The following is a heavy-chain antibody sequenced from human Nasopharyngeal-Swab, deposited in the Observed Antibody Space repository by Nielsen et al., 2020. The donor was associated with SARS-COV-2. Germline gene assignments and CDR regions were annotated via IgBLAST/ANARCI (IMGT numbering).Heavy chain of an antibody. CDR2: INAGNGNT. CDR3: ARGRYEGQGSGCLDY. J-gene: IGHJ4*02. Sequence: ASVKVSCKASGYTFTSYAMHWVRQAPGQRLEWMGWINAGNGNTKYSQKFQGRVTITRDTSASTAYMELSSLRSEDTAVYYCARGRYEGQGSGCLDYWGQGTLVTVSS. V-gene: IGHV1-3*01. D-gene: IGHD5-12*01. CDR1: GYTFTSYA.